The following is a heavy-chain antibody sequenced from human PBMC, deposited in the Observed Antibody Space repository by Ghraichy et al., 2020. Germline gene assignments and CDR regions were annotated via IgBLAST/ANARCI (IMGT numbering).Heavy chain of an antibody. CDR1: GYTFSDYY. D-gene: IGHD6-13*01. CDR3: ARDRSSSWSGHYYYYGLDV. V-gene: IGHV1-2*02. J-gene: IGHJ6*02. Sequence: ASVKVSCKASGYTFSDYYIHWVRQAPGQGLEWMGWISPNSGATNYAQNFQGRVTLTRDTSTSTGYLELSRLTSDYTAVYYCARDRSSSWSGHYYYYGLDVWGQGTTVTVSS. CDR2: ISPNSGAT.